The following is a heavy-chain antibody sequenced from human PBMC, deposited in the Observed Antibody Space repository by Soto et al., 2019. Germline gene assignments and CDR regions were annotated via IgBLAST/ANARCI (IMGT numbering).Heavy chain of an antibody. CDR1: GGSISSSNYY. V-gene: IGHV4-39*01. D-gene: IGHD2-15*01. CDR2: IYYRGST. J-gene: IGHJ4*02. CDR3: ARLGVVAATAFDY. Sequence: QLQLQESGPGLVKPSKTLSLTCTVSGGSISSSNYYWRWIRQPPGKGLEWIGYIYYRGSTYQNPSLKSRVTTSVDTSKNQFSLKLSSVTAADTAVYYCARLGVVAATAFDYWCQGTLVTVSS.